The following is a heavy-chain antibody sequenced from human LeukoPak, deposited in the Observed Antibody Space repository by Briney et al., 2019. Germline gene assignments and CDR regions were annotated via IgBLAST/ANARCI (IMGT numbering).Heavy chain of an antibody. CDR1: GFTFGNYG. CDR3: ARDGTLSYYDSSGHNY. J-gene: IGHJ4*02. CDR2: TNWNGGST. V-gene: IGHV3-20*04. Sequence: GGSLRLSCAASGFTFGNYGMSWVRQAPGKGLEWVSGTNWNGGSTGYADSVKGRFTISRNNAKNSLYQQMNSLRAEDTAVYYCARDGTLSYYDSSGHNYWGQGTLVTVSS. D-gene: IGHD3-22*01.